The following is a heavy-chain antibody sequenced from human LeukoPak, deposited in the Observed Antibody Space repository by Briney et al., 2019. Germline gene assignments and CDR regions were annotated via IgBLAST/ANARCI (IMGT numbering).Heavy chain of an antibody. CDR2: IYPGDSDT. V-gene: IGHV5-51*01. CDR1: GYSFSSYW. J-gene: IGHJ4*02. D-gene: IGHD3-10*01. CDR3: ARRPSGIYYFDY. Sequence: GESLKISCKGSGYSFSSYWIGWVRQMPGKGLEYMGSIYPGDSDTRYSPSFLGQVTISADKSISTAYLQWSSLKASDTAMYYCARRPSGIYYFDYWGQGTLVTVSS.